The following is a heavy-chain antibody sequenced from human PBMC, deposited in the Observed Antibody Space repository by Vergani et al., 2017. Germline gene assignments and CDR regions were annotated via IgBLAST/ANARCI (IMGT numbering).Heavy chain of an antibody. J-gene: IGHJ4*02. D-gene: IGHD6-13*01. Sequence: QVQLVESGGGVVQPGRSLRLSCAASGFTFSSYGMHWVRQAPGKGLEWVAVISYEGSNKYYADSVKGRFTISRDNSKNTLYLQMNSLRAEDTAVYYCAKGWGEYSSSWFDYWGQGTLVTVSS. CDR3: AKGWGEYSSSWFDY. CDR1: GFTFSSYG. CDR2: ISYEGSNK. V-gene: IGHV3-30*18.